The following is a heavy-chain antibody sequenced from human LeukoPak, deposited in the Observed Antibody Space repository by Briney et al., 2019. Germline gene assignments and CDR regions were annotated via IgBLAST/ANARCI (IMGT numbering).Heavy chain of an antibody. CDR2: ISYDGSNK. D-gene: IGHD6-13*01. J-gene: IGHJ4*02. Sequence: PGRSLRLSCAASGFTFSSYAMHWVRQAPGKGLEWVAVISYDGSNKYYADSVKGRFTISRDNSKNTLYLQMNSLRAEDTAVYYCARDGLGLERTAAGNGGDYWGQGTLVTVSS. CDR1: GFTFSSYA. CDR3: ARDGLGLERTAAGNGGDY. V-gene: IGHV3-30-3*01.